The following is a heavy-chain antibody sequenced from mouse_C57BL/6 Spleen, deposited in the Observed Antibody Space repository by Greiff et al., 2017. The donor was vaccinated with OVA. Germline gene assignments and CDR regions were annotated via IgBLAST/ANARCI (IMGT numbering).Heavy chain of an antibody. V-gene: IGHV1-64*01. CDR2: IHPNSGST. CDR3: SRDSSGYPYYAMDY. CDR1: GYTFTSYW. J-gene: IGHJ4*01. Sequence: VQLQQPGAELVKPGASVKLSCKASGYTFTSYWMHWVKQRPGQGLEWIGMIHPNSGSTNYNEKFKSKATLTVDKSSSTAYMQLSSLTSEDSAVYYCSRDSSGYPYYAMDYWGQGTSVTVSS. D-gene: IGHD3-2*02.